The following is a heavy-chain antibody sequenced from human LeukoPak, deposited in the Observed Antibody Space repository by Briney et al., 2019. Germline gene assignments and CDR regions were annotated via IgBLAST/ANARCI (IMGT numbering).Heavy chain of an antibody. J-gene: IGHJ4*02. V-gene: IGHV1-69*04. CDR3: ARGGFDDFWRNYYFDY. CDR1: VGTFSSDG. Sequence: GASVKVSCKASVGTFSSDGINWVRQAPGQGLEWMGRILPIVDFTNYAQKFQGRVTITADKSTSTAYMEVNSLRSEDTAVYYCARGGFDDFWRNYYFDYWGQGTLVTVSS. CDR2: ILPIVDFT. D-gene: IGHD3-3*01.